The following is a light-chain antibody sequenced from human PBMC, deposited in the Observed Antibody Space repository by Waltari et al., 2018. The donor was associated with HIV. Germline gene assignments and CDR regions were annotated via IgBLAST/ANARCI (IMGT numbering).Light chain of an antibody. CDR3: SSYANTNSVI. CDR1: TSDVGSSIF. CDR2: EVT. Sequence: QSALTQPASVSGSPGQSITISCRGTTSDVGSSIFVSWYQNHPGKAPKLMIHEVTNRASGASTRFSGSKSGKTAYLSISGLLTEDEADYYCSSYANTNSVIFGGGTKLTVL. J-gene: IGLJ2*01. V-gene: IGLV2-14*01.